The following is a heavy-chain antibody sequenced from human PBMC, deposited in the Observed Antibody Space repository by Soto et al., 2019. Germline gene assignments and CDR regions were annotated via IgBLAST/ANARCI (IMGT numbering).Heavy chain of an antibody. CDR2: ITSSGTTV. V-gene: IGHV3-48*02. CDR1: GFTFSSYS. Sequence: EVHLVESGGGLVQPGGSLRLSCAASGFTFSSYSLNWVRQAPGKGLEWVSYITSSGTTVYYADSVRGRFTISRDNAKNALYLQMNSLRDDETAVYYCARGSSSWAYYFDCWGQGTLVTVSS. D-gene: IGHD6-13*01. J-gene: IGHJ4*02. CDR3: ARGSSSWAYYFDC.